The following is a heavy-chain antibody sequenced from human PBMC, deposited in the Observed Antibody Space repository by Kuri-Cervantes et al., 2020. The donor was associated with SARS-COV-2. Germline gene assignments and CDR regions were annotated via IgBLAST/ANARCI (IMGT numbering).Heavy chain of an antibody. CDR2: IYHSGST. CDR1: GGSISSSSYY. J-gene: IGHJ2*01. CDR3: ARGLPHYDFWSGYYKIRGYFDL. Sequence: GSLRLSCTVSGGSISSSSYYWGWIRQPPGKGLEWIGSIYHSGSTYYNPSLKSRVTISVDRSKNQFSLKLSSVTAADTAVYYCARGLPHYDFWSGYYKIRGYFDLWGRGTLVTVSS. D-gene: IGHD3-3*01. V-gene: IGHV4-39*07.